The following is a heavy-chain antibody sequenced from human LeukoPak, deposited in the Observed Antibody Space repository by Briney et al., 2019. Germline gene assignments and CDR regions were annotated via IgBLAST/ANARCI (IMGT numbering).Heavy chain of an antibody. CDR1: GFTFSSYG. Sequence: PGGPLRLSCAASGFTFSSYGMSWVRQAPGKGLEWVSTISGSGDTTYYADSVKGRYTISRDNSKNTLYLQMNSLRAEETAVYYCARGTGTGWRFDFWGQGTLVTVSS. CDR2: ISGSGDTT. V-gene: IGHV3-23*01. D-gene: IGHD3/OR15-3a*01. CDR3: ARGTGTGWRFDF. J-gene: IGHJ4*02.